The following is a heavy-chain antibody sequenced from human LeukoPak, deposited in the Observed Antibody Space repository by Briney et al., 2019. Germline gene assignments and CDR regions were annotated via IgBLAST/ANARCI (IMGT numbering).Heavy chain of an antibody. D-gene: IGHD3-9*01. Sequence: GSLRLSCTASGLIFRKYAMTWVRQAPRKGLEWVSTISGDVTETFYADSVKGRFTISRDNSKNTHYLQMSSLRAEDTGIYYCAKDVRTGYSFDIWGQGTMITVSS. CDR1: GLIFRKYA. CDR3: AKDVRTGYSFDI. CDR2: ISGDVTET. V-gene: IGHV3-23*01. J-gene: IGHJ3*02.